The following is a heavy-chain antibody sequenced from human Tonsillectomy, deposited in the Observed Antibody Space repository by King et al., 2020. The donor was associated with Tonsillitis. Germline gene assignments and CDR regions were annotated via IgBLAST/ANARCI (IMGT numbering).Heavy chain of an antibody. Sequence: VQLVESGGGLVQPGGSLRLSCAASGFTFRNFAMSWVRQAPGKGLEGVSGISGSGGSTYYADSVKGRFTNSRDNSKNTLYLQMNSLRAEDTAVYYCARTYYSGYDYPTPDYWGQGTLVSVSS. J-gene: IGHJ4*02. CDR2: ISGSGGST. D-gene: IGHD5-12*01. CDR3: ARTYYSGYDYPTPDY. V-gene: IGHV3-23*04. CDR1: GFTFRNFA.